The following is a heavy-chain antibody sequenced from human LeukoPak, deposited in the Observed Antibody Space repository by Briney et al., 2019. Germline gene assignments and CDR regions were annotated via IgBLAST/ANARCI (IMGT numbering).Heavy chain of an antibody. CDR2: TRNKAKSYTT. CDR3: VTLAVAGDYYFDY. CDR1: GFTFSTYT. D-gene: IGHD6-19*01. V-gene: IGHV3-72*01. Sequence: PGGSLRLSCAASGFTFSTYTMNWVRLAAGKGLECVGRTRNKAKSYTTEYAASVKGRFTISRDDSKNSLFLQMNSLKTEDTAVYYCVTLAVAGDYYFDYWGQGTLVTVSS. J-gene: IGHJ4*02.